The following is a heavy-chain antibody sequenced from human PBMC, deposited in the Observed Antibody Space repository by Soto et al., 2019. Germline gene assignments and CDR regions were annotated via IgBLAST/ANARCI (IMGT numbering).Heavy chain of an antibody. CDR2: ISAYNGNT. Sequence: QVQLVQSGAEVKKPGASVKVSCKASGYTFTSYGISWVRQAPGQGLEWMGWISAYNGNTNYAQKLQGRVTMTTETCTITVYKELRRLRTDDTAAYYCAILDTVREVLSPADYWGQGTLVTVST. CDR1: GYTFTSYG. V-gene: IGHV1-18*01. CDR3: AILDTVREVLSPADY. J-gene: IGHJ4*02. D-gene: IGHD3-10*01.